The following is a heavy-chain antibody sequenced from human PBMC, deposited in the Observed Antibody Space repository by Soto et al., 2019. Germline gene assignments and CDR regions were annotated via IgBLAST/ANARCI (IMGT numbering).Heavy chain of an antibody. J-gene: IGHJ4*02. Sequence: GGSLRLSCAASGFTFGTYWMTWVRQVPGKGLEWVANIRGDGSRKYYVDSVKGRFTISRDNTKNSLYLQMDSLRAEDTAVYYCARSITDYYDSSGYYDDYWGQGTLVTVSS. V-gene: IGHV3-7*02. CDR2: IRGDGSRK. D-gene: IGHD3-22*01. CDR3: ARSITDYYDSSGYYDDY. CDR1: GFTFGTYW.